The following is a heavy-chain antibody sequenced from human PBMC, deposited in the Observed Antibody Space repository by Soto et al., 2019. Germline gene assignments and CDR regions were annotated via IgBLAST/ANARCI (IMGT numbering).Heavy chain of an antibody. J-gene: IGHJ3*02. CDR2: MNPNSGNT. D-gene: IGHD3-16*02. V-gene: IGHV1-8*01. Sequence: ASVKVSCKASGYTFTSYDINWVRQATGQGLEWMGWMNPNSGNTGYAQKFQGRVTMTRNTSISTAYMELSSLRSEDTAVYYCAARTSAGTYDYIWGSYRYGDAFDIWGQGTMVTVSS. CDR1: GYTFTSYD. CDR3: AARTSAGTYDYIWGSYRYGDAFDI.